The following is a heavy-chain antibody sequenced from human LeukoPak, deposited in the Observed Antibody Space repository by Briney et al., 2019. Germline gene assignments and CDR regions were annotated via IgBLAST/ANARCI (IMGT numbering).Heavy chain of an antibody. V-gene: IGHV3-23*01. J-gene: IGHJ5*02. CDR3: SKRGPNTGWHFFDH. CDR2: INEVGDDT. Sequence: ARGLEWVSSINEVGDDTNYVDSVRGRCTVSRDNSKNTLYLQLNSLRAEDTALYYCSKRGPNTGWHFFDHWGPGTLVTVS. D-gene: IGHD6-19*01.